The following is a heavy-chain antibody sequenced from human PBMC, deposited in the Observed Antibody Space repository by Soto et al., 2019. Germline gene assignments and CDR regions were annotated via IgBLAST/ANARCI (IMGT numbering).Heavy chain of an antibody. V-gene: IGHV4-38-2*01. Sequence: PSETLSLTCAVSGYSISSGYNWGWLRQPPGKGLEWIVNIYHSGSTYYNPSLKSRVTISVDTSKKQSSLKMSSVTAADTAVNYCARVHGWMFDYWGQGTLVTVSS. CDR2: IYHSGST. J-gene: IGHJ4*01. CDR3: ARVHGWMFDY. CDR1: GYSISSGYN. D-gene: IGHD6-19*01.